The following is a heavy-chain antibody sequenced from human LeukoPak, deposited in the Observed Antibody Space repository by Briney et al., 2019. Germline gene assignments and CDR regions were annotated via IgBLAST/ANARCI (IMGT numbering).Heavy chain of an antibody. J-gene: IGHJ3*02. CDR3: ARAPSGSHYGFDI. V-gene: IGHV4-59*01. D-gene: IGHD1-26*01. CDR1: GGSISSYY. Sequence: PSETLSLTCTVSGGSISSYYWSSIRQPPGKGLEWIGYIDYSGSTNYNPSLKSRVTISLDTSKNQFSLKLRSVTAADTAVYYCARAPSGSHYGFDIWGQGTMVTVSS. CDR2: IDYSGST.